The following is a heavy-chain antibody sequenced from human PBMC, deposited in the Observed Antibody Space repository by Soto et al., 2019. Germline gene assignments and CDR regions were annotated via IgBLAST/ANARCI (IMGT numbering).Heavy chain of an antibody. CDR1: GGSISSGGYY. J-gene: IGHJ6*02. D-gene: IGHD3-3*01. Sequence: SETLSLTCTVSGGSISSGGYYWSWIRQHPGKGLEWIGYIYYSGSTYYNPSLKSRVTISVDTSKNQFSLKLSSVTAADTAVYYCARDLAYYDFWSGPCGMDVWGQGTTVTAP. CDR3: ARDLAYYDFWSGPCGMDV. CDR2: IYYSGST. V-gene: IGHV4-31*03.